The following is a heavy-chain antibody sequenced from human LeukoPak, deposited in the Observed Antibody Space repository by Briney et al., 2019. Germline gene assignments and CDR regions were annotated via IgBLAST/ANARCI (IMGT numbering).Heavy chain of an antibody. Sequence: GRSLRLSCAASGFTFSSYGMHWVRQAPGKGLEWVAVIWYDGSNKYYADSVKGRFTISRDNSKNTLYLQMNSLRDEDTAVYYCARKNDYDSSGYRNWFDPWGQGTLVTVSS. CDR1: GFTFSSYG. V-gene: IGHV3-33*01. CDR2: IWYDGSNK. CDR3: ARKNDYDSSGYRNWFDP. J-gene: IGHJ5*02. D-gene: IGHD3-22*01.